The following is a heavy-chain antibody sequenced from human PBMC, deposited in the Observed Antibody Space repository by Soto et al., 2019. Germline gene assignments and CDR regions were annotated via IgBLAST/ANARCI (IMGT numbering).Heavy chain of an antibody. CDR2: ISSSCSTI. J-gene: IGHJ4*02. CDR1: GFTLSSYE. V-gene: IGHV3-48*03. CDR3: ARGTSVDYDFWSGYYTGPPDY. Sequence: LRLSCAPSGFTLSSYEMNWVRQAPGKGLEWVSSISSSCSTIYYADSVKGRFTISRDNAKNSLYLHMNSMRAEATAVYYCARGTSVDYDFWSGYYTGPPDYWGQGTLVTVSS. D-gene: IGHD3-3*01.